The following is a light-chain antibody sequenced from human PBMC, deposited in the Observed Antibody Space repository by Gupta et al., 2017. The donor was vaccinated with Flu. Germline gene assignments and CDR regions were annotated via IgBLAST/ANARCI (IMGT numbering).Light chain of an antibody. V-gene: IGKV3D-11*01. CDR1: RGGSRY. Sequence: PATLSLSPGERATLSGRASRGGSRYVAWYQKKAGQPTRLLNDETTGGATGIPARCGGGGSGTVFTLTSSRVEDEDVAVYYWQQRYFGLRTFGQGTKVEV. J-gene: IGKJ1*01. CDR2: ETT. CDR3: QQRYFGLRT.